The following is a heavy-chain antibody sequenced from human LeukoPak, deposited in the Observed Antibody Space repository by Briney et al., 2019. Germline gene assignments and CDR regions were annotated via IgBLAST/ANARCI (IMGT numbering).Heavy chain of an antibody. CDR2: ISSSSSYI. J-gene: IGHJ4*02. D-gene: IGHD3-22*01. Sequence: GGSLRLSCAASGFTFSSYSMNWVRQAPGKGLEWVSSISSSSSYIYYADSVKGRFTISRDNAKNSLYLQMNSLRAEDTAVYYCARDLLDNYYDSSGSFDYWGQGTLVTVSS. CDR3: ARDLLDNYYDSSGSFDY. V-gene: IGHV3-21*01. CDR1: GFTFSSYS.